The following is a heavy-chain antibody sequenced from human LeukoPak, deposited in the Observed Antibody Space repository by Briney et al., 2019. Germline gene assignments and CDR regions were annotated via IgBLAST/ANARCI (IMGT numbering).Heavy chain of an antibody. D-gene: IGHD3-22*01. J-gene: IGHJ6*02. Sequence: SETLSLTCAVYGGSFSGYYWSWIRQPPGKGLEWIGEINHSGSTNYNPSLKSRVTISVDTSKNQFSLKLSSVTAADTAVYYCARVNYDSSGYYPYYYYYGMDVWGQGTTVTVSS. V-gene: IGHV4-34*01. CDR1: GGSFSGYY. CDR3: ARVNYDSSGYYPYYYYYGMDV. CDR2: INHSGST.